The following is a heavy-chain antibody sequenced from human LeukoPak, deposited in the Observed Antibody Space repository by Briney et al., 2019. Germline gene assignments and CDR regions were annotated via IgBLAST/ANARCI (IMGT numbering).Heavy chain of an antibody. Sequence: GGSLRLSCVASGFTFSSDGMHWVRQAPGKGLEWVAFIPYDAITKYHADSVKGRFTISRDKSKNTLYLQMNSLRTEDTAVYYCAKAVDDVWSGFPEYYYMDVWGKGTTVTVSS. D-gene: IGHD3-3*01. CDR2: IPYDAITK. J-gene: IGHJ6*03. V-gene: IGHV3-30*02. CDR1: GFTFSSDG. CDR3: AKAVDDVWSGFPEYYYMDV.